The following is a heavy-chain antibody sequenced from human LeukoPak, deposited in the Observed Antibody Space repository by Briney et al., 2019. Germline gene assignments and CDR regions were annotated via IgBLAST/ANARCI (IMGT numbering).Heavy chain of an antibody. CDR1: GFTFSSYG. D-gene: IGHD3-22*01. V-gene: IGHV3-30*03. Sequence: GRSLRLSCAASGFTFSSYGMHWVRQAPGKGLEWVAVISYDGSNKYYADSVKGRFTISRDNSKNTLYLQMNSLRAEDTAVYYCASPYDSSGYHFSPLGYWGQGTLVTVSS. CDR3: ASPYDSSGYHFSPLGY. CDR2: ISYDGSNK. J-gene: IGHJ4*02.